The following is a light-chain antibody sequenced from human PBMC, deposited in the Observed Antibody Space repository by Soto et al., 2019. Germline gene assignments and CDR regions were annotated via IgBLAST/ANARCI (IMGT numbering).Light chain of an antibody. Sequence: QSALTQPPSASGSPGQSVTISCTGHSSDVGGYNYVSWYQQHPGKAPKLMIYEVSKRPSGVPDRFSGSKSGNTASLTVSGLQAEDEVDYYCSSYAGSNNLGVFGTGTKVTVL. CDR1: SSDVGGYNY. CDR3: SSYAGSNNLGV. CDR2: EVS. V-gene: IGLV2-8*01. J-gene: IGLJ1*01.